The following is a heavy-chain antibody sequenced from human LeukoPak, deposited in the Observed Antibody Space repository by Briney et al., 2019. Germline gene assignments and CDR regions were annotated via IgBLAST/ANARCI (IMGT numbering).Heavy chain of an antibody. Sequence: SETLYLTCNVSGVSPNNYYWTWVRQSPGKGLEWIGYIFDIGNTNYNPSLTSRATISLDRSKNQFSLRLNSVTAADTAVYYCAKGMMPDWFDPWSQGALVTVST. CDR1: GVSPNNYY. D-gene: IGHD2-2*01. J-gene: IGHJ5*02. V-gene: IGHV4-59*01. CDR2: IFDIGNT. CDR3: AKGMMPDWFDP.